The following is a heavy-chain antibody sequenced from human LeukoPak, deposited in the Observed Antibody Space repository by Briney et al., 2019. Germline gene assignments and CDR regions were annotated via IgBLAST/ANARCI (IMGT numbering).Heavy chain of an antibody. V-gene: IGHV1-46*01. CDR2: INPSGGST. CDR1: GYTFTSYY. CDR3: ARATVHSGWDFDY. Sequence: ASVKVSCKASGYTFTSYYMHWVRQAPGQGLEWMGIINPSGGSTSYAQKFQGRVTMTRDTSISTAYMELSRLKYDDTAVYYCARATVHSGWDFDYWGQGTLVTVSS. J-gene: IGHJ4*02. D-gene: IGHD6-19*01.